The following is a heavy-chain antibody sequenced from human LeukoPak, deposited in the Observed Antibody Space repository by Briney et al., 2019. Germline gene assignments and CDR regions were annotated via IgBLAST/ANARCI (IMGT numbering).Heavy chain of an antibody. J-gene: IGHJ4*02. Sequence: GGSLRLSCAASGFTFTDYWMSWVCQAPGKGLEWVANIKRDGSEKYYVDSVKGRFTISRDNAKNSLYLQMNSLRAEDTAVYYCARGGDPDYWGQGTLVTVSS. V-gene: IGHV3-7*01. CDR1: GFTFTDYW. CDR2: IKRDGSEK. D-gene: IGHD2-21*02. CDR3: ARGGDPDY.